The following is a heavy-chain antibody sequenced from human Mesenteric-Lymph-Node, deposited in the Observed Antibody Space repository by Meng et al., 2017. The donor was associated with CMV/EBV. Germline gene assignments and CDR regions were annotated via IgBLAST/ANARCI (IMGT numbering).Heavy chain of an antibody. Sequence: SSSSNWWSWVRQPPGTGLEWIGEIYHSGRTNYNPSLKSRVTISVDKSKNQFSLKLSSVTAADTAVYYCARRAREITMIVVVRYYFDYWGQGTLVTVSS. CDR2: IYHSGRT. V-gene: IGHV4-4*02. CDR1: SSSSNW. J-gene: IGHJ4*02. D-gene: IGHD3-22*01. CDR3: ARRAREITMIVVVRYYFDY.